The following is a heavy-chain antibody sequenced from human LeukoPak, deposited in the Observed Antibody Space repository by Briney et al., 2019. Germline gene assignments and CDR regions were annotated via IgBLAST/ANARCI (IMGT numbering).Heavy chain of an antibody. D-gene: IGHD2-15*01. V-gene: IGHV4-34*01. J-gene: IGHJ4*02. CDR2: INHSGST. CDR1: GGSFSGYY. Sequence: SETLSLTCAVYGGSFSGYYWSWIRQPPGKGLEWIGEINHSGSTNYNPSLKSRVTISVDTSKNQFSLKLSSVTAADTAVYYCARLLPLGGFDYWGQGTLVTVSS. CDR3: ARLLPLGGFDY.